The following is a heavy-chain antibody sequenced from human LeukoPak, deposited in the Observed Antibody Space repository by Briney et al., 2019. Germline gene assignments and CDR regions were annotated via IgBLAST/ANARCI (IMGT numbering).Heavy chain of an antibody. V-gene: IGHV3-11*01. Sequence: GGSLRLSCAASGFTFSDYYMSWIRQSLGKGLEWVSYIASGAGAISYADSVKGRFTISRDNAKDSLYLQMDSLRADDTAIYYCARVILGTYGLDYWGQGTLVTVSS. CDR3: ARVILGTYGLDY. J-gene: IGHJ4*02. CDR1: GFTFSDYY. CDR2: IASGAGAI. D-gene: IGHD3-10*01.